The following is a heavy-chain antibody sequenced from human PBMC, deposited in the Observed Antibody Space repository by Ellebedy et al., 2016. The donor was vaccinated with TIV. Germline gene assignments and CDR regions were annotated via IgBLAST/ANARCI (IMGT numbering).Heavy chain of an antibody. CDR3: AGGRYFDWLLDY. J-gene: IGHJ4*02. D-gene: IGHD3-9*01. CDR2: IKQDGSEK. CDR1: GFTFSSYW. Sequence: GGSLRLSXAASGFTFSSYWMSWARQAPGKGLEWVANIKQDGSEKYYVDSVKGRFTISRDNAKNSLYLQMNSLRAEDTAVYYCAGGRYFDWLLDYWGQGTLVTVSS. V-gene: IGHV3-7*04.